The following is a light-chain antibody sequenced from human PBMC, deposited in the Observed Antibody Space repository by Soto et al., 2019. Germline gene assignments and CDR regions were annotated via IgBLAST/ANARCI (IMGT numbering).Light chain of an antibody. J-gene: IGKJ1*01. CDR1: QSVSSSY. V-gene: IGKV3-20*01. CDR2: AAS. Sequence: EIVLTQSPGTLSLSPGERASLSCRASQSVSSSYLAWYQQKPGQAPRLLIYAASSRATGIPDRFSGSGSGTDFTLTISRLQREDFAVYYCQQYGSSPRTFGQGTKVDI. CDR3: QQYGSSPRT.